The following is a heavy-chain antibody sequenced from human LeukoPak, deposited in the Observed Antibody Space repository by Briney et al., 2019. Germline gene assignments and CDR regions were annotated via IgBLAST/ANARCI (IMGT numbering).Heavy chain of an antibody. Sequence: SETLSLTCTVSGGSISNYHWSWLRQPAGKGLEWISQIHTSGSTNYNPPLKSRVTMSIDTPENQLSLTIRSVTAADTAVYYCARRDISSGWSFDYWGQGILVTVSS. V-gene: IGHV4-4*07. CDR1: GGSISNYH. CDR3: ARRDISSGWSFDY. J-gene: IGHJ4*02. CDR2: IHTSGST. D-gene: IGHD6-19*01.